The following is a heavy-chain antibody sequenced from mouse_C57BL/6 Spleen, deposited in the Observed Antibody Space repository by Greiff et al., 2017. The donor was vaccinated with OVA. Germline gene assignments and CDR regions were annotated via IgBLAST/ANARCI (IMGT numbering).Heavy chain of an antibody. V-gene: IGHV3-6*01. CDR3: ANYYGSSWYFDV. D-gene: IGHD1-1*01. CDR2: ISYDGSN. J-gene: IGHJ1*03. CDR1: GYSITSGYY. Sequence: EVKLVESGPGLVKPSQSLSLTCSVTGYSITSGYYWNWIRQFPGNKLEWMGYISYDGSNNYNPSLKNRISITRDTSKNQFFLKLNSVTTEDTATYYCANYYGSSWYFDVWGTGTTVTVSS.